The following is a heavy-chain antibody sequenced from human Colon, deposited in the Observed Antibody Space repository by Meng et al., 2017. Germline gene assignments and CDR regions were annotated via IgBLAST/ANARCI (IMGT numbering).Heavy chain of an antibody. J-gene: IGHJ4*02. Sequence: PLPRGGAGLWKPSETWSRRGGRYGASVGDLVWHWVRQSPGRGPELHGESCHGGSTNDNPSLKSRVTISLDMSKNQFSLILTSVTAADTAVYEWARGLCTILRGFCSGGSCSSDYWGQGTLVTVSS. D-gene: IGHD2-15*01. V-gene: IGHV4-34*01. CDR2: SCHGGST. CDR3: ARGLCTILRGFCSGGSCSSDY. CDR1: GASVGDLV.